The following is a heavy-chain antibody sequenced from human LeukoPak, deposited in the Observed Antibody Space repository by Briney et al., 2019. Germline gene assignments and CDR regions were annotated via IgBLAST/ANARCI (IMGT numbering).Heavy chain of an antibody. CDR1: GGTFSSYA. Sequence: ASVKVSCKASGGTFSSYAISWVRQAPGQGLEWMGRISPILGIANYAQKFQGRVTITADKSTSTAYMELSSLRSEDTAVYYCASQSAFRYSGSYYSDYWGQGTLVTVSS. CDR2: ISPILGIA. D-gene: IGHD1-26*01. V-gene: IGHV1-69*04. CDR3: ASQSAFRYSGSYYSDY. J-gene: IGHJ4*02.